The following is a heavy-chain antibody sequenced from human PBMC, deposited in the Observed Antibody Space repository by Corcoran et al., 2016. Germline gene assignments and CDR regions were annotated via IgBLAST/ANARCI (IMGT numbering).Heavy chain of an antibody. V-gene: IGHV1-69*06. CDR2: IIPIFGTA. D-gene: IGHD6-19*01. J-gene: IGHJ5*02. CDR1: GGTFSSYA. CDR3: ARDPRRYSSGPSGDWFDP. Sequence: QVQLVQSGAEVKKPGSSVKVSCKASGGTFSSYAISWVRQAPGQGLEWMGGIIPIFGTANYAQKFQGRVTITADKSTSTAYMELSSLRSEDTAVYYCARDPRRYSSGPSGDWFDPWGQGTLVTVSS.